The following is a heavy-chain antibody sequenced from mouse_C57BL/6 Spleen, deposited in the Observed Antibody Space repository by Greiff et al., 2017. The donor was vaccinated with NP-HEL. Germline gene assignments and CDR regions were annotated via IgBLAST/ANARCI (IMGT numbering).Heavy chain of an antibody. CDR3: AREGGTLREFAY. J-gene: IGHJ3*01. CDR1: GYTFTDYN. V-gene: IGHV1-22*01. CDR2: INPNNGGT. D-gene: IGHD1-1*01. Sequence: EVQLQQSGPELVKPGASVKMSCKASGYTFTDYNMHWVKQSHGKSLEWIGYINPNNGGTSYNQKFKGKATLTVNKSSSTAYMELRSLTSEDSAVYYCAREGGTLREFAYWGQGTLVTVSA.